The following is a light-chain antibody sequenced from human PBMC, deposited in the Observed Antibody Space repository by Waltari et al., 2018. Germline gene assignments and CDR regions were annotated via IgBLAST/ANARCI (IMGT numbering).Light chain of an antibody. V-gene: IGKV2-28*01. Sequence: DIVMTQSPLSLPVTPGEPASISCRSRQSLLYSNGYTYLDWYLQKPGQSPQLLIYLVSNRASGVPDRFSGSGSGTDFTLKISRVEAEDVGVYYCMQALEAPRTFGQGTKLESK. CDR1: QSLLYSNGYTY. CDR3: MQALEAPRT. CDR2: LVS. J-gene: IGKJ2*01.